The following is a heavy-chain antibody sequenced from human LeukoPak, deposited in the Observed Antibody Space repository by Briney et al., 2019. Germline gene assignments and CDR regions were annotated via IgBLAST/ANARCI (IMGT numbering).Heavy chain of an antibody. CDR3: ARDRPDTAMVRPYYYYYYMDV. J-gene: IGHJ6*03. D-gene: IGHD5-18*01. CDR2: IYTSGST. V-gene: IGHV4-61*02. CDR1: GGSISSGSYY. Sequence: SQTLSLTCTVSGGSISSGSYYWSWIRQPAGKGLEWIGRIYTSGSTNYNPSLKSRVTISVDTSKNQFSLKLSSVTAADTAVYYCARDRPDTAMVRPYYYYYYMDVWGKGTTVTVSS.